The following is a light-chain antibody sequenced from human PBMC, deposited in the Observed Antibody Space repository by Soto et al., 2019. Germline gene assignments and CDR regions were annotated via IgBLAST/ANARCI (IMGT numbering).Light chain of an antibody. Sequence: EIVLTQSPGTLSLSPGERATLSCRASQSVSSSYLAWYQQKPGQAPRLLIYGASSRATGIPDRFSGSGSGTDFTLTISRPEPEDFSVYYCQQYGSSPLWTFGQGTQVEIK. V-gene: IGKV3-20*01. CDR1: QSVSSSY. CDR2: GAS. CDR3: QQYGSSPLWT. J-gene: IGKJ1*01.